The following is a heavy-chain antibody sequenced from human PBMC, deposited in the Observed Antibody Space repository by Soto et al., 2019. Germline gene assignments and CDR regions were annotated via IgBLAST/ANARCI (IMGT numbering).Heavy chain of an antibody. D-gene: IGHD3-3*01. J-gene: IGHJ6*02. Sequence: ASVKVSGKASGYTFTGYYMHWVRQAPLQGLDWMGWINPNSGGTNYAQKFQGWVTMTRDTSISTAYMELSRLRSDDTAVYYCARDSYYDFWSGYYYYYYGMDVWGQGTTVTVSS. CDR2: INPNSGGT. CDR1: GYTFTGYY. CDR3: ARDSYYDFWSGYYYYYYGMDV. V-gene: IGHV1-2*04.